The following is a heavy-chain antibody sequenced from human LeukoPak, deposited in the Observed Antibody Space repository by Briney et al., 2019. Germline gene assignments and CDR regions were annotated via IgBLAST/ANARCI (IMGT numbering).Heavy chain of an antibody. D-gene: IGHD6-19*01. CDR2: ISSSGSTI. CDR3: ASEQWLVRDDAFDI. J-gene: IGHJ3*02. V-gene: IGHV3-11*01. Sequence: GGSLRLSCAASGFTFSDYYMSWIRQAPGKGLEWVSYISSSGSTIYYADSVKGRFTISRDNAKNSLYLQMNSLRAEDTAVYYCASEQWLVRDDAFDIWGQGTMVTVSS. CDR1: GFTFSDYY.